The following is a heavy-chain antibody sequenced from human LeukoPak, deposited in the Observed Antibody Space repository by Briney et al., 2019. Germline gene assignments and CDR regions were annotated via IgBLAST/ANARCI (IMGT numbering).Heavy chain of an antibody. Sequence: GASVTVSFKASGYTFTGYYMHWVRQAPGQGLEWMGWINPNSGGTNYAQKFQGRVTMTRDTSISTAYMELSRLRSDDTAVYYCAMSIAAAGNWFDPWGQGTLVTVSS. J-gene: IGHJ5*02. CDR1: GYTFTGYY. V-gene: IGHV1-2*02. CDR2: INPNSGGT. CDR3: AMSIAAAGNWFDP. D-gene: IGHD6-13*01.